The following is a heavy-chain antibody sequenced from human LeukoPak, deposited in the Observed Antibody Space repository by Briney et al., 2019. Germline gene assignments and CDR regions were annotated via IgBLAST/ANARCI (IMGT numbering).Heavy chain of an antibody. CDR1: GFTFNNYA. CDR3: AKPPYYGSGSAFDY. D-gene: IGHD3-10*01. CDR2: ISGSGGST. Sequence: GGSLRLSCAASGFTFNNYAMSWVRQAPGKGLEWVSAISGSGGSTYYADSVKGRFTISRDNSKNTLYLQMNSLRAEDTAVYYCAKPPYYGSGSAFDYWGQGTLVTVSS. J-gene: IGHJ4*02. V-gene: IGHV3-23*01.